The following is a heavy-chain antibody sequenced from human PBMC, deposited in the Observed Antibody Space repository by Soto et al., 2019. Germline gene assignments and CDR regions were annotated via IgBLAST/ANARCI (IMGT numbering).Heavy chain of an antibody. D-gene: IGHD6-19*01. CDR3: ARTEYSSGWYVNYYGMDV. V-gene: IGHV1-69*02. CDR2: IIPILGIA. CDR1: GGTFSSYT. Sequence: QVQLVQSGAEVKKPGSSVKVSCKASGGTFSSYTISWVRQAPGQGLEWMGRIIPILGIANYAQKFQGRVTITADKSTSTAYMELSSLRSEDTAVDYCARTEYSSGWYVNYYGMDVWGQGTTVTVSS. J-gene: IGHJ6*02.